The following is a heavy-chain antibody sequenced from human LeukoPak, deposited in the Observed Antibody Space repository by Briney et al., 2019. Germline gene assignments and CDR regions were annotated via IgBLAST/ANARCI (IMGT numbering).Heavy chain of an antibody. J-gene: IGHJ5*02. Sequence: SGTLSLTCAVSGGSISSSNWWSWVRQPPGKGLEWIGEIYHSGSTNYNPSLKSRVTISVDTSKNQFSLKLSSVTAADTAVYYCAREEIKPGSWHWFDPWGQGTQVTVSS. V-gene: IGHV4-4*02. CDR1: GGSISSSNW. D-gene: IGHD6-13*01. CDR2: IYHSGST. CDR3: AREEIKPGSWHWFDP.